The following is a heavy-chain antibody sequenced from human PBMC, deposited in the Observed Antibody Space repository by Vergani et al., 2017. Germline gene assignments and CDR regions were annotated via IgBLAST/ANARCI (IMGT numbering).Heavy chain of an antibody. Sequence: VQLVESGGGLVQPGGSLRLSCAASGFTFSSYAMHWVRQAPGKGLEWVAVISYDGSNKYYADSVKGRFTISRDNSKNTLYLQMNSLRAEDTAVYYCASGVRPFDYWGQGTLVTVSS. CDR1: GFTFSSYA. CDR3: ASGVRPFDY. CDR2: ISYDGSNK. J-gene: IGHJ4*02. V-gene: IGHV3-30-3*01. D-gene: IGHD3-10*01.